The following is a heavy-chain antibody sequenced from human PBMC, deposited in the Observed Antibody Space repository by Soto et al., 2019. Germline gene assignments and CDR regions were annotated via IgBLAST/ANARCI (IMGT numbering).Heavy chain of an antibody. CDR2: ISSNGGST. CDR1: GFTFSSYA. Sequence: VQLVESGGGLVQRGGSLRLSCAASGFTFSSYAMHWVRQAPGKGLEYVSAISSNGGSTYYANSVKGRFTISRDNSKNTLYLQMGSLRAEDMAVYYCARANSSGWYAEYFQHWGQGTLVTVSS. CDR3: ARANSSGWYAEYFQH. J-gene: IGHJ1*01. D-gene: IGHD6-19*01. V-gene: IGHV3-64*01.